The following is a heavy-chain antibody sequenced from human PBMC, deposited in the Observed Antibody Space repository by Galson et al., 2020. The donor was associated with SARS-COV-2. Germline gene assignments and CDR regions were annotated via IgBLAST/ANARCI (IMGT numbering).Heavy chain of an antibody. Sequence: SETLSLTCAVYGGSFSGYYWSWIRQPPGKGLEWIGEINHSGSTNYNPSLKSRVTMSVDTSKNQFSLSLSSVTAADTAIYYCARNYDASEDYWGQGTLVTVSS. J-gene: IGHJ4*02. CDR2: INHSGST. CDR3: ARNYDASEDY. CDR1: GGSFSGYY. V-gene: IGHV4-34*01. D-gene: IGHD3-16*01.